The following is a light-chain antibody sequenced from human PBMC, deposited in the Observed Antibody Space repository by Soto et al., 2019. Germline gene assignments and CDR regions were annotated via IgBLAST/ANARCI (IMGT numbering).Light chain of an antibody. Sequence: DIQMTQSPSTLSASVGDTVTITCRASQSITTWLAWYQQKPGKVPKLLIYKASSLESGVPSRFSGSGSGTEFTLTISSLQPDDFANYYCQQYNTYSTFGQGTKVESK. J-gene: IGKJ1*01. CDR1: QSITTW. CDR3: QQYNTYST. CDR2: KAS. V-gene: IGKV1-5*03.